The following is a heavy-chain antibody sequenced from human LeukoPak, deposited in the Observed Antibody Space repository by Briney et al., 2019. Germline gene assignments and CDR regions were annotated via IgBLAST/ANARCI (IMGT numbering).Heavy chain of an antibody. V-gene: IGHV1-2*02. Sequence: AASVKVSCKASGYTFTGYYMHWVRQAPGQGLEWMGWINPNSGGTNYAQKFQGRVTMTRDTSISTDYMELSRLRSDDTAVYYCARDLRFLEWLPFDYWGQGTLVTVSS. CDR3: ARDLRFLEWLPFDY. J-gene: IGHJ4*02. CDR1: GYTFTGYY. D-gene: IGHD3-3*01. CDR2: INPNSGGT.